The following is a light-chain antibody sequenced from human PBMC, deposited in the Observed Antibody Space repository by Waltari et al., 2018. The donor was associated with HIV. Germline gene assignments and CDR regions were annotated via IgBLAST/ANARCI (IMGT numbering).Light chain of an antibody. CDR1: QSVSSSY. V-gene: IGKV3-20*01. CDR3: QQYGSSPWT. Sequence: EIVLTQSPGPLSLSPGERATLSCRASQSVSSSYLAWYQQKPGQAPRLIIYGASSRATGIPDRFSGSESGTDLTLTISRLEPEDFAVYYCQQYGSSPWTFGQGTKVEIK. CDR2: GAS. J-gene: IGKJ1*01.